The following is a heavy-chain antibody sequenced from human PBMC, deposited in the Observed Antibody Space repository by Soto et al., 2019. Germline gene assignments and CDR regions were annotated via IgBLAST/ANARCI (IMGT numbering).Heavy chain of an antibody. D-gene: IGHD3-3*01. Sequence: QVQLVQSGAEVKKPGASVKVSCKTSGYTFTNYGINWVRQAPGQGLEWMGWISAYNGNTNYAQRFQGRVTMTTDTSTSTAYMELRSLRSDDTAVFYCVRDAMSTAGLFFDYWGQGTLVTVSS. CDR3: VRDAMSTAGLFFDY. CDR1: GYTFTNYG. V-gene: IGHV1-18*01. CDR2: ISAYNGNT. J-gene: IGHJ4*02.